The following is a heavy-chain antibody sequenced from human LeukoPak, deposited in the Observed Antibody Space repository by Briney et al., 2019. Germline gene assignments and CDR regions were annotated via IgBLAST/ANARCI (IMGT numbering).Heavy chain of an antibody. J-gene: IGHJ4*02. CDR2: TYYRSTCYN. Sequence: PSQTLSLTCAISGDSVSSNSATWNWIRQSPSRGLEWLGRTYYRSTCYNQYAVSLRSRITINSDTSKNEFSLQLNSVTPEDTAVYYCARDLSGSGSYHFDYWGQGTLVTVSS. D-gene: IGHD1-26*01. CDR1: GDSVSSNSAT. CDR3: ARDLSGSGSYHFDY. V-gene: IGHV6-1*01.